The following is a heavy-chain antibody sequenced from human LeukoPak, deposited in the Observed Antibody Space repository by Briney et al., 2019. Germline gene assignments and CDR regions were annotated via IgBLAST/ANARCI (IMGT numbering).Heavy chain of an antibody. CDR2: ISYDGSNK. V-gene: IGHV3-30*18. Sequence: GGSLRLSCAASGFTFSSYGMHWVRQAPGKGLEWVAVISYDGSNKYYADSVKGRFTISRDNSKNTLYLQMNSLRAEDTAVYYCAKDIGSWFGELLGYFDYWGQGTLVTVSS. D-gene: IGHD3-10*01. CDR1: GFTFSSYG. J-gene: IGHJ4*02. CDR3: AKDIGSWFGELLGYFDY.